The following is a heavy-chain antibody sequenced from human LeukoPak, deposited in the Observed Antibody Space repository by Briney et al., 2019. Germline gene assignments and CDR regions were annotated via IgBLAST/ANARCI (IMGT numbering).Heavy chain of an antibody. V-gene: IGHV3-74*01. CDR1: GFTFSNYW. J-gene: IGHJ3*02. CDR2: INGDGSTT. Sequence: GGSLRLSCAASGFTFSNYWMHWVRQAPGKGLVWVSRINGDGSTTSYADSVKGGFTISRDNAKNTLYLQMNSLRGEDTGVYFCTRRRPGFFAFDIWGQGTTVTVSS. CDR3: TRRRPGFFAFDI.